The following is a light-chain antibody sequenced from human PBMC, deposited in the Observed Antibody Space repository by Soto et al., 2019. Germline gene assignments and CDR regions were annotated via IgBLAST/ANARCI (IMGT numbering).Light chain of an antibody. CDR3: GTWDSSLSAWV. CDR2: DNN. CDR1: SSNIGNNY. Sequence: QSVLTQPPSVSAAPGQKVTISCSGSSSNIGNNYVSWYQQLPGTAPKLPIYDNNKRPSGIPDRFSGSKSGTSATLGITGLQTGDEADYYCGTWDSSLSAWVFGGGTKVTVL. V-gene: IGLV1-51*01. J-gene: IGLJ3*02.